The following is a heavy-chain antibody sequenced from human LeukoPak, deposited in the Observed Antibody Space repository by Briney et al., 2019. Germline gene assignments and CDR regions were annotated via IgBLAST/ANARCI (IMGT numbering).Heavy chain of an antibody. Sequence: PSETLSLTCTVSNDAINNYYWSWVRQPPGKGLEWIGYIYYRGSTKYNPSLKSRVTISIDTSKDHVSLRLTSVTAADTAVHYCARSESGVQYFQHYFYIDAWGKGTTVTVSS. CDR2: IYYRGST. D-gene: IGHD2-2*01. J-gene: IGHJ6*03. CDR1: NDAINNYY. CDR3: ARSESGVQYFQHYFYIDA. V-gene: IGHV4-59*01.